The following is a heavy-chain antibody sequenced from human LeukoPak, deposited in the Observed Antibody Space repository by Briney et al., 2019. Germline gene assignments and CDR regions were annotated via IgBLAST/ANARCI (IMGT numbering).Heavy chain of an antibody. Sequence: SETLSLTCTVSGGSISSYYWSWIRQPPGKGLEWIGFIYYSGSTNYNPSLKSRVIISLDTSKNQFPLKLSSVTAADTAVYYCARGLTSGYYGHYYMDVWGKGTTVTVSS. D-gene: IGHD3-22*01. CDR2: IYYSGST. V-gene: IGHV4-59*01. CDR3: ARGLTSGYYGHYYMDV. CDR1: GGSISSYY. J-gene: IGHJ6*03.